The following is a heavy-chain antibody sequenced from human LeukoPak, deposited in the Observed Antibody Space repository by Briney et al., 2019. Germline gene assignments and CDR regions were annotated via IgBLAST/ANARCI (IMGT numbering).Heavy chain of an antibody. D-gene: IGHD3-3*01. CDR2: IYPGDSGT. J-gene: IGHJ4*02. CDR3: ARQSDFWSGYYDY. Sequence: GESLKISCKGSGYSFTSYWIGWVRQMPGKGLEWMGIIYPGDSGTRYSPSFQGQVTISADKSISTAYLQWSSLKASDTAMYYCARQSDFWSGYYDYWGQGTLVTVSS. V-gene: IGHV5-51*01. CDR1: GYSFTSYW.